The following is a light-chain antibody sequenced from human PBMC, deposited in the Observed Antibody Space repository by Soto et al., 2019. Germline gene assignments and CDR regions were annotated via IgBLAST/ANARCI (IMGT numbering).Light chain of an antibody. CDR3: QQCGISPLT. CDR1: QSVSSNY. V-gene: IGKV3-20*01. Sequence: EIVLTQSPGTLSLSPGERATLSCRASQSVSSNYLAWYQQKPGQAPRLLIYGASSRATGIPDRFSGSGSGTDFTLTISRLEPEDFAVYYCQQCGISPLTFGGGTKVEIK. CDR2: GAS. J-gene: IGKJ4*01.